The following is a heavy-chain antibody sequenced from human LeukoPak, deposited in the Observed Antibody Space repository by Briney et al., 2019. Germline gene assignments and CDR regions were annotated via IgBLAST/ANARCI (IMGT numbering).Heavy chain of an antibody. J-gene: IGHJ3*02. CDR2: INPNSGGT. Sequence: ASVKVSCKASGYTFTGYYMHWVRQAPGQGLEWMGWINPNSGGTNYAQKFQGRVTMTRDTSISTAYMELSRLRSDDTAVYYCARDLATSFSGSSDSFYYDSGGYYSPDAFDIWGQGTMVTVSS. D-gene: IGHD3-22*01. CDR1: GYTFTGYY. CDR3: ARDLATSFSGSSDSFYYDSGGYYSPDAFDI. V-gene: IGHV1-2*02.